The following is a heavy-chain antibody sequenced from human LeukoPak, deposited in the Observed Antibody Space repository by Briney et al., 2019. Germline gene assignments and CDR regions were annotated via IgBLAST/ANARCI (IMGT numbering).Heavy chain of an antibody. V-gene: IGHV4-39*07. J-gene: IGHJ4*02. CDR3: ARVGRNGGWHFDY. CDR2: IYYSGKT. CDR1: GRSIDSDSYH. D-gene: IGHD6-19*01. Sequence: SETLSLTCTVSGRSIDSDSYHWGWIRQPPGKGLEWVGSIYYSGKTFYNPSLQSRVTISLATSKTQFSLNLGSVTAADPAVYYCARVGRNGGWHFDYWGQGTLVTVSS.